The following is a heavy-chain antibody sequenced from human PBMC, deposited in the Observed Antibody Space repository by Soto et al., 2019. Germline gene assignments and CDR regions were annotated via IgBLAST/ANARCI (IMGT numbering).Heavy chain of an antibody. CDR3: AKEMFPQAVTISSSPGGES. V-gene: IGHV3-30*18. CDR1: GFTLSTFG. J-gene: IGHJ5*02. D-gene: IGHD6-6*01. Sequence: QVQLVESGGGVVQPGRSLRLSCAASGFTLSTFGIHWVRQAPGKGLEWVALVSYDESHVYYADSVKGRLAISRDISKNTVYLQMDGLSCEDTAIYYCAKEMFPQAVTISSSPGGESWGQGTLVTVSS. CDR2: VSYDESHV.